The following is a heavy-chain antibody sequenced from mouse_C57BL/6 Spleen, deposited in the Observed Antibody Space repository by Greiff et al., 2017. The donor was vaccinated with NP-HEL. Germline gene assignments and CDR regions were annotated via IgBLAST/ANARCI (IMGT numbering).Heavy chain of an antibody. J-gene: IGHJ4*01. CDR3: ARSGYYGSSYGVYYAMDY. CDR2: IYPGDGDT. Sequence: QVQLQQSGAELVKPGASVKISCKASGYAFSSYWMNWVKQRPGKGLGWIGQIYPGDGDTNYNGKFKGKATLTADKSSSTAYMQLSSLTSEDSAVYFCARSGYYGSSYGVYYAMDYWGQGTSVTVSS. V-gene: IGHV1-80*01. CDR1: GYAFSSYW. D-gene: IGHD1-1*01.